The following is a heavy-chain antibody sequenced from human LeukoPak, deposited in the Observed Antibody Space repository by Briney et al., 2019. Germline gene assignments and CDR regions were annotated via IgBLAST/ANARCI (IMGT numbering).Heavy chain of an antibody. Sequence: PSETLSLTCAVYGGSFSGYYWSWIRQPPGKGLEWIGEINHSGSTNYNPSLKSRVTISVDTSKNQFSLKLSSVTAADTAVYYCARGGGGGDYPYYYYYGMDVWGQGTTVTVSS. V-gene: IGHV4-34*01. CDR2: INHSGST. D-gene: IGHD2-21*02. CDR3: ARGGGGGDYPYYYYYGMDV. J-gene: IGHJ6*02. CDR1: GGSFSGYY.